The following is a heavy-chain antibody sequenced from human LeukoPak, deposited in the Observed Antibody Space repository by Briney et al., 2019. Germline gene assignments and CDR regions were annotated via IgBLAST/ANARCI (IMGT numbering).Heavy chain of an antibody. CDR2: IQSNGGSE. CDR1: GFTFSTYG. D-gene: IGHD3-10*01. J-gene: IGHJ4*02. Sequence: GGSLRLSCVASGFTFSTYGMHWVRQAPGKGLEWVAFIQSNGGSEFYVDSVKGRFTISRDNSKNTVYLQMSSPRVEDTAVYYCARDPAGFWGQGTLVTVSS. CDR3: ARDPAGF. V-gene: IGHV3-30*02.